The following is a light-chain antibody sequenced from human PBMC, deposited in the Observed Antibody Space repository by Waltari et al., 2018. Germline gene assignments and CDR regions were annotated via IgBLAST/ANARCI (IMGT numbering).Light chain of an antibody. Sequence: QSVLTQPPSASGTLGQRVTISCSGTISNIGNNAVNWYQQLPQSAPKLLVYYKNQRPSGVPDRFSASKSGTSVSLVISGLQSEDEADYYCAAWDDSVTGVVFGGGTKLTVL. CDR3: AAWDDSVTGVV. CDR1: ISNIGNNA. CDR2: YKN. J-gene: IGLJ3*02. V-gene: IGLV1-44*01.